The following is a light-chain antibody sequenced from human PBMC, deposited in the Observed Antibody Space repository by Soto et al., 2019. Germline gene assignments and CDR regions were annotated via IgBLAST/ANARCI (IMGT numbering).Light chain of an antibody. J-gene: IGKJ5*01. CDR1: QRISTY. V-gene: IGKV1-9*01. CDR3: QQLTSYPRST. CDR2: ATS. Sequence: DVQMSQSPSSLSASVGDRVTITCRASQRISTYLHWFQQKPGKAPKLLIYATSTLQTGVPSRFSGSGSGTEFTLTISSLQPEDFATYHCQQLTSYPRSTFGQGTRLEIK.